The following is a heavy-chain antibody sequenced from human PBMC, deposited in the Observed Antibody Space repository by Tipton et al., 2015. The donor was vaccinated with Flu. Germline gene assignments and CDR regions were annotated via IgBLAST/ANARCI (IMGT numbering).Heavy chain of an antibody. CDR3: GTYCGGDCYRAPTYYYGLDV. D-gene: IGHD2-21*02. J-gene: IGHJ6*02. CDR1: GFTVSTSY. CDR2: VYDDGRT. Sequence: VQLVQSGGGLIRPGGSLRLSCAVSGFTVSTSYMSWVRQPPGKGLEWVSIVYDDGRTYYADSVEGRFAISRDNSKNILYLQMNSLRADDTAVYYCGTYCGGDCYRAPTYYYGLDVWGQGTTVTASS. V-gene: IGHV3-53*01.